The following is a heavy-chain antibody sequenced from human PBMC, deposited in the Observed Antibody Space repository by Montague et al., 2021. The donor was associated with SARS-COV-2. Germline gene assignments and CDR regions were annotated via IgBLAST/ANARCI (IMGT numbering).Heavy chain of an antibody. V-gene: IGHV4-39*01. D-gene: IGHD3-10*01. CDR3: ARESGSGSYLVY. J-gene: IGHJ4*02. CDR2: IYYSGIT. CDR1: GGSISSSSYY. Sequence: SETLSLTCTVSGGSISSSSYYWGWIRQPPGKGLEWIGSIYYSGITYYNPSLKSRVTISVDTSKNQFSLKLSSVTAADTAVYYCARESGSGSYLVYWGQGTLVTVSS.